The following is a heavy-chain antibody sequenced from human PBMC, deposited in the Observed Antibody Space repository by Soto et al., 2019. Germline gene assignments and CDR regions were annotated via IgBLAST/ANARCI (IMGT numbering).Heavy chain of an antibody. J-gene: IGHJ6*02. V-gene: IGHV3-30-3*01. CDR3: ASEGLELDYYYGMDV. Sequence: QVQLVESGGGVVQPGRSLRLSCAASGFTFSSYAMHWVRQAPGKGLEWVAVISYDGSNKYYADSVKGRFTISRDNSKNTLYLQMNSLRAEDTAVYYCASEGLELDYYYGMDVWGQGTTVTVSS. CDR1: GFTFSSYA. CDR2: ISYDGSNK. D-gene: IGHD1-7*01.